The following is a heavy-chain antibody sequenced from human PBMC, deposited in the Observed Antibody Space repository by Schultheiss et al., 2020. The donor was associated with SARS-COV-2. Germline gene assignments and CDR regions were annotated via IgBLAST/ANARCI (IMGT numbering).Heavy chain of an antibody. J-gene: IGHJ3*02. D-gene: IGHD2-2*01. CDR2: IYYSGST. CDR1: GGSISSSSYY. V-gene: IGHV4-39*01. Sequence: SQTLSLTCTVSGGSISSSSYYWGWIRQPPGKGLEWIGSIYYSGSTYYNPSLKSRVTISVDTSKNQFSLKLSSVTAADTAVYYCARHVVVPAALDAFDIWGQGTMVTVSS. CDR3: ARHVVVPAALDAFDI.